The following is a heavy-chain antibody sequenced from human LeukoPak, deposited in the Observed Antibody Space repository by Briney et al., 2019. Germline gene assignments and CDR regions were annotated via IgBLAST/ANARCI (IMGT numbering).Heavy chain of an antibody. V-gene: IGHV3-66*01. Sequence: SGGSLRLSCAASGFTVSSNYMSWVRQAPGKGLEWVSVIHSGGSTYYRDSVKGRFTISRDNSKNTVYLQMNSLRAEDTAAYYCARDLPFDYWGQGTLVTVSS. CDR1: GFTVSSNY. CDR3: ARDLPFDY. CDR2: IHSGGST. J-gene: IGHJ4*02.